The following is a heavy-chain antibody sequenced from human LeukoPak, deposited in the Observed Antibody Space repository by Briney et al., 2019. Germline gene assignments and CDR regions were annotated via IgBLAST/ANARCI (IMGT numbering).Heavy chain of an antibody. CDR2: MIPNSGST. J-gene: IGHJ4*02. CDR3: ARETTIPPYYFDY. D-gene: IGHD3-9*01. Sequence: GSVKVSCKASGYPFTSYDITWVRRAPGQGLEWMGWMIPNSGSTGYAQKFQGRVTMTRNTSITTAYMELSSLTSEDTAVYYCARETTIPPYYFDYWGLGSQVTVSP. V-gene: IGHV1-8*01. CDR1: GYPFTSYD.